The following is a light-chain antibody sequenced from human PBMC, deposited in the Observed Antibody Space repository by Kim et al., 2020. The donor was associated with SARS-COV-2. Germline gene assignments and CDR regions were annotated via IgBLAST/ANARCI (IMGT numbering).Light chain of an antibody. V-gene: IGKV3-20*01. CDR1: QSVSSSY. CDR2: GAS. Sequence: SPGDRATPSCRASQSVSSSYLAWYQQKPGQAPRPLIYGASSRATGIPDRLSGSGSGTDFTLTISRLEPEDFAVYYCQQYGSPPWTFGQGTKVDIK. CDR3: QQYGSPPWT. J-gene: IGKJ1*01.